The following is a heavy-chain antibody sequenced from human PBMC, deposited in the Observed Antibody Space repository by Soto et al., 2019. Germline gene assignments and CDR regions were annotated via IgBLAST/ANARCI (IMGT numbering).Heavy chain of an antibody. Sequence: QVQLVQSGAEVKKPGSSVKVSCKASGGTFSSYGISWVRQAPGQGLEWMGGIIPIFGTANYAQKFQGRVPXXAAESTSTAYMELSRLRSEDTAVYYCARAVEQSYYYYGMDVWGQGTTVTVSS. V-gene: IGHV1-69*12. CDR3: ARAVEQSYYYYGMDV. CDR1: GGTFSSYG. J-gene: IGHJ6*02. CDR2: IIPIFGTA.